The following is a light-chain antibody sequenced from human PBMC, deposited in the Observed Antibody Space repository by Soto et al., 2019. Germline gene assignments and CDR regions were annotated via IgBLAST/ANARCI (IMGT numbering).Light chain of an antibody. CDR3: LQTYAAPET. CDR2: DAS. V-gene: IGKV1-39*01. Sequence: IQMTQSPYSLSSSVGDIVTITCRASQSIDSCLSWYKQKPGKAHKILIYDASSLQSGGPSRFSGSGYGTDFTLTISSLQREDLATDRWLQTYAAPETVGQGTRAEIK. CDR1: QSIDSC. J-gene: IGKJ1*01.